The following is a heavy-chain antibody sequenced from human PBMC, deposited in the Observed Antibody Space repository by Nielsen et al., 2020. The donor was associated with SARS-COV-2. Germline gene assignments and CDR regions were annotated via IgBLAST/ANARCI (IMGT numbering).Heavy chain of an antibody. CDR1: GFTFSASC. Sequence: ESLKIFCAASGFTFSASCMAWVLQGPGKGLEWVSNIRPDGTGANYVDSVKGRFTISRDNAKNLLYLQMGSLRADDTAVYFCKSEGNWGQGTLVTVSA. CDR3: KSEGN. V-gene: IGHV3-7*03. J-gene: IGHJ4*02. CDR2: IRPDGTGA.